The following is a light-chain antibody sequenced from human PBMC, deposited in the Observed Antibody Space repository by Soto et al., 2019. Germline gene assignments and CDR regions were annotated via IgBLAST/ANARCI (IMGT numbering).Light chain of an antibody. J-gene: IGKJ5*01. CDR2: GAS. CDR1: QDISTY. CDR3: QQYDDLPIT. Sequence: DLQMTQSPSSLSASVGDRVTFTCQATQDISTYLNWYQHKPGQAPKLLIYGASILETGVPSRFSGSGSGTDFTFTISSLQPEDFATYYCQQYDDLPITFGQGTRLEIK. V-gene: IGKV1-33*01.